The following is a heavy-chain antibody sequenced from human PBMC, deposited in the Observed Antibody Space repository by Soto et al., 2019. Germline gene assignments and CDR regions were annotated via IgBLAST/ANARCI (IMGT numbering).Heavy chain of an antibody. CDR3: AKHKSGSDWLDP. Sequence: TLSLTCTVSVGSTSDISYCCGRIRQPPGKGLQWIGCMFYSGATYYNPSLKNRDTLSVDTSNNEFSLKLGAVTAPDTGRDYCAKHKSGSDWLDPSGQGTLATV. J-gene: IGHJ5*02. CDR2: MFYSGAT. D-gene: IGHD2-15*01. CDR1: VGSTSDISYC. V-gene: IGHV4-39*01.